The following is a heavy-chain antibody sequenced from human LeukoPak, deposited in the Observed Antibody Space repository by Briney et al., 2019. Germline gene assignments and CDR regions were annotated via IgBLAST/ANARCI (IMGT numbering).Heavy chain of an antibody. J-gene: IGHJ6*02. V-gene: IGHV3-9*01. CDR1: GFTFDDYA. CDR2: ISWNSGSI. Sequence: GGSLRLSCAASGFTFDDYAMHWVRQAPGEGLEWVSGISWNSGSIGYADSVKGRFTISRDNAKNSLYLQMNSLRAEDTALYYCAKEAGYYGMDVWGQGTTVTVSS. CDR3: AKEAGYYGMDV. D-gene: IGHD6-13*01.